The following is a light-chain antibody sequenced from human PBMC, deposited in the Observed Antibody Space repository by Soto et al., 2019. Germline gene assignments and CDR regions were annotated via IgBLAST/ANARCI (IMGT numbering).Light chain of an antibody. J-gene: IGKJ4*01. CDR1: QSVNSY. Sequence: EIVLTQSPATLSLSAGDRATLSCRASQSVNSYLAWYQQKPGQAPRLLIYDASNRATGIPARFSGSGSGTDFTLTISSLEPEDFAVYYCQQRSNWPLTFGGGTKVDIK. V-gene: IGKV3-11*01. CDR2: DAS. CDR3: QQRSNWPLT.